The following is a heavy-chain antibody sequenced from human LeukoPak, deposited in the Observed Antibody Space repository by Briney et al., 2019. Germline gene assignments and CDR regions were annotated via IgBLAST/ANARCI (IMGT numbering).Heavy chain of an antibody. CDR1: GYSFTSYW. CDR2: IYLGDSDT. Sequence: GESLKISCKGSGYSFTSYWIGWVRQMPGKGLEWMGIIYLGDSDTRYSPSFQGQVTISADKSISTAYLQWSSLKASDTAMYYCARHVPYCGGDCFPNWFDPWGQGTLVTVSS. CDR3: ARHVPYCGGDCFPNWFDP. D-gene: IGHD2-21*02. J-gene: IGHJ5*02. V-gene: IGHV5-51*01.